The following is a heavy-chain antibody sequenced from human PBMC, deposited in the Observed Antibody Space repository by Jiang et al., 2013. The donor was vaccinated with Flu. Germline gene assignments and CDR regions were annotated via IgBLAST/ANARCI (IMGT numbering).Heavy chain of an antibody. J-gene: IGHJ3*02. CDR2: IIPIFGTA. V-gene: IGHV1-69*06. CDR3: ARDRGGYSSSWYWGDAFDI. D-gene: IGHD6-13*01. CDR1: GGTFSSYA. Sequence: EVKKPGSSVKVSCKASGGTFSSYAISWVRQAPGQGLEWMGGIIPIFGTANYAQKFQGRVTITADKSTSTAYMELSSLRSEDTAVYYCARDRGGYSSSWYWGDAFDIWGQGTMVTVSS.